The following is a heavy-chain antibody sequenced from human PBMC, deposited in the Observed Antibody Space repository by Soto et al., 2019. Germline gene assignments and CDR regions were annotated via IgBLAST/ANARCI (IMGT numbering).Heavy chain of an antibody. V-gene: IGHV1-2*04. D-gene: IGHD3-22*01. CDR1: GYTFTSYA. CDR2: INTNSGGT. CDR3: ARDHPPSGYYDSSGYYYEHYYYGMDV. Sequence: GASVKVSCKAPGYTFTSYAMNWVRQAPGQGLEWMGWINTNSGGTNYAQKFQGWVTMTRDTSISTAYMELSRLRSDDTAVYYCARDHPPSGYYDSSGYYYEHYYYGMDVWGQGTTVTVSS. J-gene: IGHJ6*02.